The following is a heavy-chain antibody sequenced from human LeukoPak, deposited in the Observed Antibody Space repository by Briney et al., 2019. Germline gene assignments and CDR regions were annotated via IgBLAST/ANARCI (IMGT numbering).Heavy chain of an antibody. V-gene: IGHV3-48*01. CDR1: GFTFSTYT. D-gene: IGHD6-19*01. CDR3: ARGTSRGSRYGFDS. CDR2: ISDTSTLI. J-gene: IGHJ5*01. Sequence: GGSLRLSCVVSGFTFSTYTMNWVRQAPGEGLEWVSYISDTSTLIYYAASVKGRFTISRDNAKNSLYLQMNSLRAEDTAMYYCARGTSRGSRYGFDSWGQGILVTVSS.